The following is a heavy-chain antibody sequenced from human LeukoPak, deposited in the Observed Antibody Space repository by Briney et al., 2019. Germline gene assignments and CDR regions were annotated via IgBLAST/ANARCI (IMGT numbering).Heavy chain of an antibody. D-gene: IGHD6-13*01. V-gene: IGHV3-30*02. CDR3: AKDTRQSGSGYGLLDY. J-gene: IGHJ4*02. CDR2: IWFDGSNK. Sequence: GGSLRLSCAASGFTFSSYGMHWVRQSPGKGLEWVAFIWFDGSNKYEADSVKGRFTISRDNSKNTVDLQMHSLRVEDTALYYCAKDTRQSGSGYGLLDYWGQGTLVAVSS. CDR1: GFTFSSYG.